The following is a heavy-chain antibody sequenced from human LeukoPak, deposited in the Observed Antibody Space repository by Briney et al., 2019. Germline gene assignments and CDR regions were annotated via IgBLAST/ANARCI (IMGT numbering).Heavy chain of an antibody. Sequence: PGGSLRLSCAASGFTFSSYSMNWVRQAPGKGLEWVSSISDSSTYIYYADSVKGRFTISRDNAKNSLFLQSNALSAEETALYYCASQIPFYCSAGSCSSYWGQGTLVTVSS. J-gene: IGHJ4*02. V-gene: IGHV3-21*01. CDR1: GFTFSSYS. CDR2: ISDSSTYI. CDR3: ASQIPFYCSAGSCSSY. D-gene: IGHD2-15*01.